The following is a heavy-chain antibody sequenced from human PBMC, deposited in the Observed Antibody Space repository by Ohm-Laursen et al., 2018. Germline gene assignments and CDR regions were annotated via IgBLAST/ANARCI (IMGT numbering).Heavy chain of an antibody. D-gene: IGHD3-22*01. CDR3: AKDRSSVPPGHYGMDV. J-gene: IGHJ6*02. CDR1: GFTFDDYA. Sequence: SLRLSCTASGFTFDDYAMHWVRQVPGKGLEWVSSITWNSGTIVYADSVKGRFTISRDNAKHSLYLQVSSLRAGDTALYYCAKDRSSVPPGHYGMDVWGQGTTVTVSS. V-gene: IGHV3-9*01. CDR2: ITWNSGTI.